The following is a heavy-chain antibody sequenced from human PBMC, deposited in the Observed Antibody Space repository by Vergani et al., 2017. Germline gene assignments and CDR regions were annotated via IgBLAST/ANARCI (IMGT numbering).Heavy chain of an antibody. CDR2: ISSSGSTI. Sequence: EVQLVQSGAEVKKPGESLRISCKGSGYSFTSYWISWVRQAPGKGLEWVSYISSSGSTIYYADSVKGRFTISRDNAKNSLYLQMNSLRAEDTAVYYCARDREGIAARVEYSYWGQGTLVTVSS. V-gene: IGHV3-48*04. J-gene: IGHJ4*02. D-gene: IGHD6-6*01. CDR3: ARDREGIAARVEYSY. CDR1: GYSFTSYW.